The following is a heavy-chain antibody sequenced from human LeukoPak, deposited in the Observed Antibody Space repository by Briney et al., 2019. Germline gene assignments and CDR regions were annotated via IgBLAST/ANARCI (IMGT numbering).Heavy chain of an antibody. CDR2: IDGSSSRT. V-gene: IGHV3-11*03. J-gene: IGHJ4*02. CDR1: GFIFSDYY. D-gene: IGHD3-9*01. Sequence: PGGSLRLSCAASGFIFSDYYMAWMRQAPGKGLEWVSYIDGSSSRTKYADSVKGRFTISRDNAKNSLYLQMNSLRDDDTAVYYCATDQRYAFDYWGQGILVTVSS. CDR3: ATDQRYAFDY.